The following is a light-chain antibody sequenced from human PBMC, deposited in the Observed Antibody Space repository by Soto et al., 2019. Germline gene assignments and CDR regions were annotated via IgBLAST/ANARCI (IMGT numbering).Light chain of an antibody. J-gene: IGKJ1*01. CDR1: QNIFYSSKNKNY. Sequence: DIVLTQSPESLTFSLGERATINCKSSQNIFYSSKNKNYLAWYQHKAGQPPKVLIYWASARESGVPDRFRGSGSGTEFTLTIRSLQAEDVAVYYCQQYYSTPQTFGQGTKVDIK. CDR2: WAS. V-gene: IGKV4-1*01. CDR3: QQYYSTPQT.